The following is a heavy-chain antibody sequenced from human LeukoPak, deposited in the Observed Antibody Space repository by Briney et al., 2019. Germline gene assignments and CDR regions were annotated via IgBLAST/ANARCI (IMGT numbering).Heavy chain of an antibody. Sequence: HPGGSLRLSCAASGFTFSSYSMNWVRQAPGKGLEWVSYISSSSSTIYYADSVKGRFTISRDNAKNSLYLQMNSLRAEDTAVYYCARDSTYYDFWSGYLYWGQGTLVTVSS. CDR1: GFTFSSYS. CDR3: ARDSTYYDFWSGYLY. J-gene: IGHJ4*02. V-gene: IGHV3-48*04. CDR2: ISSSSSTI. D-gene: IGHD3-3*01.